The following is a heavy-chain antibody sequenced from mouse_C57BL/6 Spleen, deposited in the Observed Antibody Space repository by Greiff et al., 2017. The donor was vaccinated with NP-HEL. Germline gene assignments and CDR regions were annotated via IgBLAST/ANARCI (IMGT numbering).Heavy chain of an antibody. D-gene: IGHD2-4*01. J-gene: IGHJ3*01. CDR1: GYTFTDYN. CDR2: INPNNGGT. Sequence: VQLQQSGPELVKPGASVKMSCKASGYTFTDYNMHWVKQSPGKSLEWIGYINPNNGGTSYNQKFKGKATLTVNKSSSTAYMELRSLTSEDSAVYYCARSSYDYDARFAYWGQGTLVTVSA. CDR3: ARSSYDYDARFAY. V-gene: IGHV1-22*01.